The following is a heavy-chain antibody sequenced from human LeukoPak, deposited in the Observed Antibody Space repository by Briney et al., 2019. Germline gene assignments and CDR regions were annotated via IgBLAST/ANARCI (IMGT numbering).Heavy chain of an antibody. Sequence: GGSLRLSCAASGFTFSSYAMSWVRQAPGKGLEWVSSISSSSSYIYYADSVKGRFTISRDNAKNSLYLQMNSLRAEDTAVYYCARDPSLSDYWGQGTLVTVSS. CDR1: GFTFSSYA. CDR2: ISSSSSYI. V-gene: IGHV3-21*01. CDR3: ARDPSLSDY. D-gene: IGHD3-16*01. J-gene: IGHJ4*02.